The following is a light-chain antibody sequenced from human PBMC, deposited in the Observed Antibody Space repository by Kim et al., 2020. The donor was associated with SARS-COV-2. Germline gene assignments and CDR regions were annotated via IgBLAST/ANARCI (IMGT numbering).Light chain of an antibody. CDR1: SLRSYY. Sequence: SSELTQDPAVSVALGQTVRITCQGDSLRSYYASWYQQKPGQAPVLVIYGKNNRPSGIPDRFSAYSSGNTASLTITGAQAEDEADYYCHSRDSSVSVVFGGGTKLTVL. CDR3: HSRDSSVSVV. J-gene: IGLJ2*01. V-gene: IGLV3-19*01. CDR2: GKN.